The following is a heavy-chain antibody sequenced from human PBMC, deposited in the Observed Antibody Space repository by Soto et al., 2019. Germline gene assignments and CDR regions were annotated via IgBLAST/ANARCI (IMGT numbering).Heavy chain of an antibody. Sequence: GGSLRLSCAASGFTVSSNYMSWVRQAPGKGLEWVSVIYSGGSTYNADSVKVRLTISRDNSKNTLYLQMNSLRAEETAVYYCAREAQTAMVKRGAFDIWGQGTMVTVSS. D-gene: IGHD5-18*01. J-gene: IGHJ3*02. V-gene: IGHV3-66*01. CDR1: GFTVSSNY. CDR3: AREAQTAMVKRGAFDI. CDR2: IYSGGST.